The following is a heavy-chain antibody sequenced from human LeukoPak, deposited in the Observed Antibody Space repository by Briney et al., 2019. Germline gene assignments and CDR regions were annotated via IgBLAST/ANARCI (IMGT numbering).Heavy chain of an antibody. Sequence: GESLKISFKASGFHFANYWIAWVRQMPGKGLEWMGIIYPDDSDTRYSPSFEGQVTISADKSISTAYLQWSSLTASDTAKYYCATHTYGDYSFAFWGQATLVIVSS. J-gene: IGHJ4*02. D-gene: IGHD4-17*01. CDR2: IYPDDSDT. V-gene: IGHV5-51*01. CDR1: GFHFANYW. CDR3: ATHTYGDYSFAF.